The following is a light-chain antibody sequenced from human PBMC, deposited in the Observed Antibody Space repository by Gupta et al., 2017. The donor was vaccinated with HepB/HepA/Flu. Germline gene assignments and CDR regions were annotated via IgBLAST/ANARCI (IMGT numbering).Light chain of an antibody. CDR2: RSS. Sequence: VLTQSPASLSTSPGEGATPSCRASQSIGINLAWYQLKPGQAPRLLIYRSSTRATDIPGRFSGGGSGTEFALTISGLQAEDSAVYYCQKYDSDYPMFGQGTQVEVK. CDR3: QKYDSDYPM. J-gene: IGKJ1*01. CDR1: QSIGIN. V-gene: IGKV3D-15*01.